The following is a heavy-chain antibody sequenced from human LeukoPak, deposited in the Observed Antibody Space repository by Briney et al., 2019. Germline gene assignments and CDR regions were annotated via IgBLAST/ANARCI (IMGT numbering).Heavy chain of an antibody. CDR3: ARVPREGYYDY. Sequence: GGSLRLSCAASGLTFSSYSMNWVRQAPGKGLEWVSYISSSSSTIYYADSVKGRFTISRDNAKNSLYLQMNSLRAEDTAVYYCARVPREGYYDYWGQGTLVTVSS. J-gene: IGHJ4*02. V-gene: IGHV3-48*01. CDR1: GLTFSSYS. CDR2: ISSSSSTI.